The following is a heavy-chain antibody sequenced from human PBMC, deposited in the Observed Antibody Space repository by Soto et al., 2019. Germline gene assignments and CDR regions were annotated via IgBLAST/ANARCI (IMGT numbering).Heavy chain of an antibody. Sequence: HLVESGGGLVQPGGSLRLSCGASGFTFSNYWMNWVRQAPGKGLEWVANINPAGSEKRYVDSVKGRFTMSRDNAKNSLFLQMNSLRAEDTAVYYCAGWGQQNSWGLGTLVTVSS. V-gene: IGHV3-7*05. J-gene: IGHJ4*02. CDR1: GFTFSNYW. D-gene: IGHD3-16*01. CDR3: AGWGQQNS. CDR2: INPAGSEK.